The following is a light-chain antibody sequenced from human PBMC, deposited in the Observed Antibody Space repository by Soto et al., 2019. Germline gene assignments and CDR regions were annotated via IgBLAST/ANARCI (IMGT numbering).Light chain of an antibody. V-gene: IGLV2-23*02. CDR1: SSDVENYKL. CDR3: CSSVGSHV. CDR2: EVT. J-gene: IGLJ1*01. Sequence: QSALNQPASVSGCPGQSVTISCTATSSDVENYKLVSWSQQHPGKAPKLVIYEVTKRPSGVSNRFSGSKSANSASLTISGLPPEDEADYYCCSSVGSHVLATGTKLTVL.